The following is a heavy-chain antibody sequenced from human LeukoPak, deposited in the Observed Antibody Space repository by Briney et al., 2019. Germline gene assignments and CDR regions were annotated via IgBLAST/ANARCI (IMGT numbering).Heavy chain of an antibody. CDR3: ARDDRYSAFDY. Sequence: PGGSLRLSCAASGYTFSSYWMHWVRQAPGKGLVWVSRINSDGSSTSYADSVKGRFTISRDNAKNTLYLQMNSLRAEDTAVYYCARDDRYSAFDYWGQGTLVTVSS. D-gene: IGHD5-18*01. CDR1: GYTFSSYW. CDR2: INSDGSST. V-gene: IGHV3-74*01. J-gene: IGHJ4*02.